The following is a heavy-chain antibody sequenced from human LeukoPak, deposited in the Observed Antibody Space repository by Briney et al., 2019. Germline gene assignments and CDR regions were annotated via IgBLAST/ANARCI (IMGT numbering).Heavy chain of an antibody. CDR1: GFTFNSYA. Sequence: PGGSLRLSCVASGFTFNSYAMSWVRQAPGKGLEWVSWTSGGGSSTYYADSVKGRFTISRDNSKNTPYLQMNSLRAEDTAVYYCGGSGSYEIPNDYWGQGTLVTVSS. D-gene: IGHD1-26*01. CDR3: GGSGSYEIPNDY. CDR2: TSGGGSST. J-gene: IGHJ4*02. V-gene: IGHV3-23*01.